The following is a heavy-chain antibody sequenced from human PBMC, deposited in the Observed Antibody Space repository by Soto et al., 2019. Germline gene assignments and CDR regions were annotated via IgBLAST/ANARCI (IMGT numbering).Heavy chain of an antibody. Sequence: SVKVSCKASGGTFSRYTISWVRQAPGQGLEWMGRIIPILGIANYAQKFQGRATITADKSTSTAYMELSSLRSEDTAVYYCAREKYSSSSYYYYYYMDVWGKGTTVTVSS. CDR3: AREKYSSSSYYYYYYMDV. D-gene: IGHD6-6*01. CDR1: GGTFSRYT. J-gene: IGHJ6*03. V-gene: IGHV1-69*04. CDR2: IIPILGIA.